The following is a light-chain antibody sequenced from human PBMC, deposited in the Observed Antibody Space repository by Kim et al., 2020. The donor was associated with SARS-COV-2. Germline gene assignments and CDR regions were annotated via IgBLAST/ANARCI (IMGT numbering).Light chain of an antibody. CDR3: QHYNRVCT. CDR1: QNIGNL. CDR2: KAS. Sequence: DIQMTQPPSTLSASVGDGVTITCRASQNIGNLLDWYQQRPGKAPKLLIYKASRIEEGVPSRFSGSGSGTEFTLAISSLQPDDFATYYDQHYNRVCTFGQETKLEIK. V-gene: IGKV1-5*03. J-gene: IGKJ2*02.